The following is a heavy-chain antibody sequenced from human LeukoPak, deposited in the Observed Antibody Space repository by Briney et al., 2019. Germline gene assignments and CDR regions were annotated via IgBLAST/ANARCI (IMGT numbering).Heavy chain of an antibody. V-gene: IGHV4-31*02. CDR2: IYYSGST. J-gene: IGHJ4*02. CDR3: ARDTGH. D-gene: IGHD1-14*01. Sequence: WSWXXXXPGKGLEWIGYIYYSGSTYYNPSLKSRVTISVDTSKNQFSLKLSSVTAADTAVYYCARDTGHWGQGTLVTVSS.